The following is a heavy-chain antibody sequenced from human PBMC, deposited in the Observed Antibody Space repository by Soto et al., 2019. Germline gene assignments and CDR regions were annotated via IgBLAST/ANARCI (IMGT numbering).Heavy chain of an antibody. V-gene: IGHV4-59*06. CDR3: ASGITVTGQYDY. CDR1: VGAISGYY. D-gene: IGHD4-17*01. CDR2: IYNSGST. Sequence: SEAMSLTCTVSVGAISGYYWSWIRQPPGKGLEWIGYIYNSGSTYYNPSLTSRVTISVDTSKNQFSLKLSSVTAADTAVYYCASGITVTGQYDYWGQGTLVTVSS. J-gene: IGHJ4*02.